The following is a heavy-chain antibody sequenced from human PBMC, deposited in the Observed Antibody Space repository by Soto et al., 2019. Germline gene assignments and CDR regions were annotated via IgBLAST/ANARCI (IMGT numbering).Heavy chain of an antibody. CDR2: IYHSGST. V-gene: IGHV4-39*01. Sequence: SETLSLTCTVSGGSVSSRSYFWGWIRQPPGKGLEWIGSIYHSGSTYYNPSLKSRLTISVDTSKNQFSLKVNSVTAADTGVYYCARQPLRYSSSWYDGEFECWGQGILVTVSS. J-gene: IGHJ4*02. D-gene: IGHD6-13*01. CDR3: ARQPLRYSSSWYDGEFEC. CDR1: GGSVSSRSYF.